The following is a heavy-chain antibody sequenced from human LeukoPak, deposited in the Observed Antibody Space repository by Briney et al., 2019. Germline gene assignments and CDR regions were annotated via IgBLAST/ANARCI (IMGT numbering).Heavy chain of an antibody. CDR3: ARAVKYRSGPLTDLLPYYFDY. V-gene: IGHV1-3*03. CDR2: INTGNGNT. J-gene: IGHJ4*02. D-gene: IGHD6-19*01. CDR1: GYTFTNYA. Sequence: ASVKVSCKASGYTFTNYAMHWVRQAPGQRLEWMGWINTGNGNTKYSQEFQGRVTITRDTSANTAYMELSSLRSEDMAVYYCARAVKYRSGPLTDLLPYYFDYWGQGTLVTVSS.